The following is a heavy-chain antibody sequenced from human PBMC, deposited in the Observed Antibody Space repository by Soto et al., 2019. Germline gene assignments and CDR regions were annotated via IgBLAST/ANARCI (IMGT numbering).Heavy chain of an antibody. Sequence: GGSLLLTCASSVFTFSNYVMHWVRQAPGKGLEWLEGTSNDESLENYADSVKGRFTISIDNSKNSLYLQMNSLRVDDTAVYYCARDALGNHGSSGTLFDSWGQGTLVTVSS. CDR3: ARDALGNHGSSGTLFDS. J-gene: IGHJ4*02. CDR1: VFTFSNYV. D-gene: IGHD1-26*01. CDR2: TSNDESLE. V-gene: IGHV3-30*03.